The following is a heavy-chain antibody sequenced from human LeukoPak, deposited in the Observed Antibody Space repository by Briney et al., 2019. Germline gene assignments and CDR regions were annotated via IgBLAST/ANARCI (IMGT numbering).Heavy chain of an antibody. Sequence: SETLSLTCTVSGGSITSYYWSWVRQPPGKGLEWIGYIYYSGSTNYNPSLKSRLTISVDASKNQFSLKLSSVTATDTAVYYCASLTTVTQGYFDSWGQGTLVTVSS. V-gene: IGHV4-59*08. D-gene: IGHD4-17*01. CDR2: IYYSGST. CDR3: ASLTTVTQGYFDS. J-gene: IGHJ4*02. CDR1: GGSITSYY.